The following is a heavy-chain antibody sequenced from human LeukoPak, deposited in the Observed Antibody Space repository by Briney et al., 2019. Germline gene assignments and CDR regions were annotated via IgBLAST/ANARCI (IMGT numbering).Heavy chain of an antibody. J-gene: IGHJ4*02. V-gene: IGHV3-23*01. CDR3: AKEGAVVVVPAAYFDY. CDR2: ISGSGGST. D-gene: IGHD2-2*01. CDR1: GFTFSSYG. Sequence: GTLRLSCAASGFTFSSYGMSWVRQAPGKGLEWVSAISGSGGSTYYADSVKGRFTISRDNSKNTLYLQMNSLRAEDTAVHYRAKEGAVVVVPAAYFDYWGQGTLVTVSS.